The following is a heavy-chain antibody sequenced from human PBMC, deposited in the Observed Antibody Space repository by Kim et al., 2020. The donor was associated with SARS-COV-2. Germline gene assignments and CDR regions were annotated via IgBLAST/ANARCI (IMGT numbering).Heavy chain of an antibody. D-gene: IGHD5-18*01. CDR3: AKSYGEYYYYYGLDV. CDR2: ISGSGGST. Sequence: WGSLRLSCAASGFTFINYAMTWVRQAPGKGLECVSGISGSGGSTYYADSVKGRFTMSRDNSKNTLYLQMNSLRDEDTAVYYCAKSYGEYYYYYGLDVWGQGTTVSVSS. V-gene: IGHV3-23*01. CDR1: GFTFINYA. J-gene: IGHJ6*02.